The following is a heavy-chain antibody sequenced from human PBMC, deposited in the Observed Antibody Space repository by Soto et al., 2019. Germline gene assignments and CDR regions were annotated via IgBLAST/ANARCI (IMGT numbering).Heavy chain of an antibody. Sequence: GGSLRLSCAASGFTFSSYGMHWVRQAPGKGLEWVAVIWYDGSNKYYADSVKGRFTISRDNSKNTLYLQMNSLRAEDTAVYYCARDHGKESSYDYFYWGQETLVTVSS. CDR1: GFTFSSYG. V-gene: IGHV3-33*01. CDR2: IWYDGSNK. J-gene: IGHJ4*02. D-gene: IGHD5-12*01. CDR3: ARDHGKESSYDYFY.